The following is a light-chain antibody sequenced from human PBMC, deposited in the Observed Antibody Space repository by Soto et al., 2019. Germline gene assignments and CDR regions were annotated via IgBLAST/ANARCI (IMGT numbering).Light chain of an antibody. CDR3: SSYTSSSTVYV. CDR2: DVS. CDR1: SSDVGGYNY. Sequence: QSALTQPASVSGSPGQSITISCTGTSSDVGGYNYVSWYQQHPGKAPKLMIYDVSNRLSGVSNRFSGSKSGNTASLTISGLQAEDEADYYCSSYTSSSTVYVFGTGTKLTVL. J-gene: IGLJ1*01. V-gene: IGLV2-14*01.